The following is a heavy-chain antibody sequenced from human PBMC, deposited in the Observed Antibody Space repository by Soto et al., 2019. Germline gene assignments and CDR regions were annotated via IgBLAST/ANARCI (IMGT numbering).Heavy chain of an antibody. Sequence: LRLSCAASGFTFSSYSMNWVRQAPGKGLEWVSAISGSSSNTYYADSVKGRFTISRDNAKKSLYLQMSSLRAEDTAAYYCARDPTLRITEVGHGNYCGQGTLVTVYS. CDR3: ARDPTLRITEVGHGNY. CDR1: GFTFSSYS. D-gene: IGHD1-20*01. CDR2: ISGSSSNT. J-gene: IGHJ4*02. V-gene: IGHV3-21*01.